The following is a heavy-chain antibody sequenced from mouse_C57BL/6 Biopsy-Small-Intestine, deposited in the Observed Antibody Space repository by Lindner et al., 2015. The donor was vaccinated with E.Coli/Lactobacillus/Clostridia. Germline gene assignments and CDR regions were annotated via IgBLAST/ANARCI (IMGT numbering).Heavy chain of an antibody. CDR3: ARFTTVVGYYFDY. J-gene: IGHJ2*01. CDR1: GFSLTSYA. CDR2: IWTGGGT. V-gene: IGHV2-9-1*01. D-gene: IGHD1-1*01. Sequence: VQLQEVWDLAWWRPHQSLSITCTVSGFSLTSYAISWVRQPPGKGLEWLGVIWTGGGTNYNSALKSRLSISKDNSKSQVFLKMNSLQTDDTARYYCARFTTVVGYYFDYWGQGTTLTVSS.